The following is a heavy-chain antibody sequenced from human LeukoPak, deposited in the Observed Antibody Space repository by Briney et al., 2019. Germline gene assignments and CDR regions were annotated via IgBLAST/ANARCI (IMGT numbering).Heavy chain of an antibody. J-gene: IGHJ4*02. D-gene: IGHD6-19*01. CDR2: ISSSGTYK. CDR1: AFTFSDFS. CDR3: VRDYSSGWYHFDY. V-gene: IGHV3-21*01. Sequence: GGSLRLSCVASAFTFSDFSMNWVRQAPGKGLEWVSSISSSGTYKYYADSLEGRITISRDNGKNSLFLQVNSLRAEDTAVYYCVRDYSSGWYHFDYWGQGILVTVSS.